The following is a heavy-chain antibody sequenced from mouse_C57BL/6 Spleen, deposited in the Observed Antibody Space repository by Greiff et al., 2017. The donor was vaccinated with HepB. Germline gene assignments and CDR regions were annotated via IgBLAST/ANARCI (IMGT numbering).Heavy chain of an antibody. CDR3: TTYDGYYGYFDV. V-gene: IGHV6-6*01. D-gene: IGHD2-3*01. J-gene: IGHJ1*03. Sequence: EVQRVESGGGLVQPGGSMKLSCAASGFTFSDAWMDWVRQSPEKGLEWVAEIRNKANNHATYYAESVKGRFTISRDDSKSSVYLQMNSLRAEDTGIYYCTTYDGYYGYFDVWGTGTTVTVSS. CDR2: IRNKANNHAT. CDR1: GFTFSDAW.